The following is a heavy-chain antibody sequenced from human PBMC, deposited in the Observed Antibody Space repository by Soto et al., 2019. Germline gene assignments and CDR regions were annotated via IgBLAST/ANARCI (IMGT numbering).Heavy chain of an antibody. CDR2: IKSIADGGTT. Sequence: LGLSCATSGFTFRNAWMAWVRQAPGKGLEWGGGIKSIADGGTTNYAAPVKGRFSISRHDSENTLYLQMNSLRVEDTGIYYCHTPHGRNAFDIWGPGTVVTVSS. CDR3: HTPHGRNAFDI. J-gene: IGHJ3*02. V-gene: IGHV3-15*01. D-gene: IGHD2-8*01. CDR1: GFTFRNAW.